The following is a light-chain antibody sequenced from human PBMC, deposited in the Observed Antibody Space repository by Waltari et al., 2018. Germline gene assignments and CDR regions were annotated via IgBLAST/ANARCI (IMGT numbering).Light chain of an antibody. CDR1: QSISSY. Sequence: DIQMTQSPSSLSASVGDRVTISCRASQSISSYLNWYQQKPGKAPNLLIYAASSLHSGVPSRFSGSVSGTDFTLTISSLQPEDFATYYCQQSYSTPRTFGQGTKVEIK. J-gene: IGKJ1*01. CDR3: QQSYSTPRT. CDR2: AAS. V-gene: IGKV1-39*01.